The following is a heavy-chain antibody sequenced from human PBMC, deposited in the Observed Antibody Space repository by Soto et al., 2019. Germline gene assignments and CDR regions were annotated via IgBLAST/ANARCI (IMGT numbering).Heavy chain of an antibody. V-gene: IGHV3-21*01. D-gene: IGHD2-2*01. CDR3: ASPPHWRSTSCYPGY. Sequence: EVQLVESGGGLVKPGGSLRLSCAASGFTFSSYSMNWVRQAPGKGLEWVSSISSSSSYIYYADSVKGRFTISRDNVNNTLYRQMNCRRGDNTAVYYCASPPHWRSTSCYPGYWGQGSLVTVSS. CDR1: GFTFSSYS. CDR2: ISSSSSYI. J-gene: IGHJ4*02.